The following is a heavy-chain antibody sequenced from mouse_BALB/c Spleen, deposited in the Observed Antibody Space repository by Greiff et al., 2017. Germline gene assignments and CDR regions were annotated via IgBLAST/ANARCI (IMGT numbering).Heavy chain of an antibody. J-gene: IGHJ4*01. Sequence: VQLQESGPGLVQPSQSLSITCTASGFSLTGYGVNWVRQPPGKGLEWLGMIWGDGSTDYNSALKSRLSISKDNSKSQVFLKMNSLQTDDTARYYCARVYRYDYAMDYWGQGTTVTVSS. V-gene: IGHV2-6-7*01. CDR1: GFSLTGYG. CDR2: IWGDGST. CDR3: ARVYRYDYAMDY. D-gene: IGHD2-14*01.